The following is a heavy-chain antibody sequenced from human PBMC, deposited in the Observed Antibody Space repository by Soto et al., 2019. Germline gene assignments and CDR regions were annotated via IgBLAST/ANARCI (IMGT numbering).Heavy chain of an antibody. D-gene: IGHD6-19*01. V-gene: IGHV1-18*01. CDR1: GYNFTSYG. CDR3: ARDLYYSSGRYFDHDAFDI. J-gene: IGHJ3*02. CDR2: ISPHNGRT. Sequence: QVQLVQSGADVKKPGASVKVSCKASGYNFTSYGISWVRQAPGQGLEWMGWISPHNGRTKDARRFQDRVTMTTETPTSTVYMELGSLRSDDTAVYYCARDLYYSSGRYFDHDAFDIWGQGTVVTVSS.